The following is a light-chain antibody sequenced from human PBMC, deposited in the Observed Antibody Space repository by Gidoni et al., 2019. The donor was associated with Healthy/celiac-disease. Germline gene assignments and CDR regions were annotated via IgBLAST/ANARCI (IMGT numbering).Light chain of an antibody. Sequence: DIQMTQSPSSPAASVGDRVTITCQASQDISNYLNWYQQKPGKAPKLLIYDASNLETGVPSRFSGSGSGTDFTFTISSLQPEDIATYYCQQYDNLLFTFGPXTKVDIK. V-gene: IGKV1-33*01. CDR1: QDISNY. CDR3: QQYDNLLFT. J-gene: IGKJ3*01. CDR2: DAS.